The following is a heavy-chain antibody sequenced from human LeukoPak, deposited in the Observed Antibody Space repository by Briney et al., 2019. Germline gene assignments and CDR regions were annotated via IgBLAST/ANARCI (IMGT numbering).Heavy chain of an antibody. V-gene: IGHV4-34*01. Sequence: SETLSLTCAVYGGSFSGYYWSWIRQPPGKGLEWIGEINHSGNTNYNPSLKSRVTISVDTSKNQFSLKLSSVTAADTAVYYCARRITMIVVVPTVWFDPWGQGTLVTVSS. CDR3: ARRITMIVVVPTVWFDP. D-gene: IGHD3-22*01. CDR1: GGSFSGYY. J-gene: IGHJ5*02. CDR2: INHSGNT.